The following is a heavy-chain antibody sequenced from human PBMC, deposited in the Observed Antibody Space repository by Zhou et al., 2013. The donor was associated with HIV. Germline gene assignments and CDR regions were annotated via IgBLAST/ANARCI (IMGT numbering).Heavy chain of an antibody. CDR2: INPNSGGT. Sequence: QVQLVQSGAEVKKPGASVKVSCKASGYTFTSYYMHWVRQAPGQGLEWMGWINPNSGGTDYAQKFQGRVTMTRDTSISTVYMELNRLRSDDTAVFYCARRWGLPTTYDHTLEVVGRGTTVTVSS. V-gene: IGHV1-2*02. CDR1: GYTFTSYY. D-gene: IGHD2-15*01. CDR3: ARRWGLPTTYDHTLEV. J-gene: IGHJ6*02.